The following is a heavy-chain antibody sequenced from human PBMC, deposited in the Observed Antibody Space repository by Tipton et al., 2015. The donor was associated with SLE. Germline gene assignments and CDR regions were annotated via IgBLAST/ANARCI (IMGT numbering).Heavy chain of an antibody. CDR2: IIPIIGIT. CDR3: AGGRDQLPTSDY. V-gene: IGHV1-69*05. CDR1: GDTFNTYA. J-gene: IGHJ4*02. D-gene: IGHD2-2*01. Sequence: QLVQSGAEVREPGSSVKVSCKASGDTFNTYAFTWVRQAPGQGLEWMGAIIPIIGITKYAQDFQDRVTISTDESTNTAYMELTSLTSDDTAVYLWAGGRDQLPTSDYWGQGTLVTV.